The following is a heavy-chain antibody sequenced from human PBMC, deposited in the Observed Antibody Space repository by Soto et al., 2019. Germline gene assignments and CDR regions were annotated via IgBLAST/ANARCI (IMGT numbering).Heavy chain of an antibody. CDR1: GGTFSSYA. CDR2: IIPIFGTA. V-gene: IGHV1-69*06. CDR3: ARHVVGASDYYYGMDV. J-gene: IGHJ6*02. Sequence: QVQLVQSGAEVKKPGSSVKVSCKASGGTFSSYAISWVRQAPEQGLEWMGGIIPIFGTANYAQKFQGRVTITADKSTSTAYMELSSLRSEDTAVYYCARHVVGASDYYYGMDVWGQGTTVTVSS. D-gene: IGHD1-26*01.